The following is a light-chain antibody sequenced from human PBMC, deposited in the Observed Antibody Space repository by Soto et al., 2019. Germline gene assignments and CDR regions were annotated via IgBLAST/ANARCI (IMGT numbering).Light chain of an antibody. V-gene: IGKV3-11*01. J-gene: IGKJ3*01. CDR2: DAS. Sequence: EIVLTQSPATLSLSPGERATLSCRASQSVSSYLAWYQQKPGQAPRLLIYDASNRATGIPARFSGNGSGTDFTLTISSLEPEDFAFYYCQQRSNLFTFGPGTKVDIK. CDR3: QQRSNLFT. CDR1: QSVSSY.